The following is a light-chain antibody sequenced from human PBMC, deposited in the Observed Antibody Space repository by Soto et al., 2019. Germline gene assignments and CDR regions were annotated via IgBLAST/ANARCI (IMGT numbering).Light chain of an antibody. CDR3: SSYTSSSTLGV. CDR1: SSDVGGYNY. CDR2: DVS. Sequence: QSALTQPASVSGSPGQSITISCTGTSSDVGGYNYVSWYQQHPGKAPKLMIYDVSNRPSGVSNRFSGSKSGNTASLTISGLQAEDEADYYCSSYTSSSTLGVFGTGTKVTRP. J-gene: IGLJ1*01. V-gene: IGLV2-14*01.